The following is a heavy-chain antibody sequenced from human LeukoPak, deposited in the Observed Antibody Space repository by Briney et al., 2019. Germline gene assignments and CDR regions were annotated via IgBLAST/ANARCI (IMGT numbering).Heavy chain of an antibody. V-gene: IGHV4-39*01. D-gene: IGHD3-3*01. CDR2: IYYSGST. Sequence: PSETLSLTCTVSGGSISSYYWGWIRQPPGKGLEWIGSIYYSGSTYYNPSLKSRVTISVDTSKNQFSLKLSSVTAADTAVYYCARHAIFGVVPLYRQAFDIWGQGTMVTVSS. CDR1: GGSISSYY. J-gene: IGHJ3*02. CDR3: ARHAIFGVVPLYRQAFDI.